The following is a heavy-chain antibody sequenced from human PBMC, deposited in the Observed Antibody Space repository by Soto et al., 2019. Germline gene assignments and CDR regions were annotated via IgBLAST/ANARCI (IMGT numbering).Heavy chain of an antibody. CDR1: GYTFTSYY. Sequence: GASVKVSCKASGYTFTSYYMHWVRQAPGQGLEWMGIINPSGGSTSYAQKFQGRVTMTRDTSTSTVYMELSSLRSEDTAVYYCARDGLTLPPNYYYYGMDVWGQGTTVTVSS. J-gene: IGHJ6*02. D-gene: IGHD1-26*01. CDR3: ARDGLTLPPNYYYYGMDV. CDR2: INPSGGST. V-gene: IGHV1-46*01.